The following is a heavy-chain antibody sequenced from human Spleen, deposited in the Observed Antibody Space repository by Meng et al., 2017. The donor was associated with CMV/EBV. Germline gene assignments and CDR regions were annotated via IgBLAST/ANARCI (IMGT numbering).Heavy chain of an antibody. V-gene: IGHV4-39*07. CDR1: GGSISSGNYY. CDR3: ARAAARTIFDH. J-gene: IGHJ4*02. D-gene: IGHD6-6*01. Sequence: SETLSLTCTVSGGSISSGNYYWGWIRQPPGKGLEWIGSMYYSGSTYYNPSLKSRVTISVDTSKNQFSLKVSSVTAADTAVYYCARAAARTIFDHWGQGTLVTVSS. CDR2: MYYSGST.